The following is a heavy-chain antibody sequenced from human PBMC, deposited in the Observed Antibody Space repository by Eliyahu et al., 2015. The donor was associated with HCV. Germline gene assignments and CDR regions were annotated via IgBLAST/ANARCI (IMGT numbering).Heavy chain of an antibody. CDR2: IYYSGST. V-gene: IGHV4-59*01. J-gene: IGHJ6*02. Sequence: QVQLQESGPGLVKPSETLSLPCTVSXXSISDYYWSWXRQPPGKGLEWIGYIYYSGSTNYIPSLESRVTMSVDMSKNHFSLELSSVTAADTAVYYCASSPYYYYGMDVWGQGTTVTVSS. CDR1: XXSISDYY. CDR3: ASSPYYYYGMDV.